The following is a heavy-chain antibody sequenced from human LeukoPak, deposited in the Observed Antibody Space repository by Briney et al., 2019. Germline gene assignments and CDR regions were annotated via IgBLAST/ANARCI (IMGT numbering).Heavy chain of an antibody. Sequence: GGSLRLSCAASGSTFSSDSMSWVRQAPGRGLEWVSTISRSGTGTYYADSVKGRFTISRDNSRNTLYLQMNSLRAEDTAVYYCVRATMYYGMDVWGQETTVTVSS. CDR2: ISRSGTGT. CDR3: VRATMYYGMDV. V-gene: IGHV3-23*01. CDR1: GSTFSSDS. J-gene: IGHJ6*02. D-gene: IGHD4/OR15-4a*01.